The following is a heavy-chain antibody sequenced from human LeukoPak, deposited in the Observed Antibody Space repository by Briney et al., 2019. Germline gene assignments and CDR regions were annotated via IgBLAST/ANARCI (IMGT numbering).Heavy chain of an antibody. CDR3: ARQSGQWLVQYYFDY. V-gene: IGHV4-34*01. Sequence: SETLSLTCAVYGGSFSGYYWSWIRQPPGKGLEWIGEINHSGSTNYNPSLKSRVTISVDTSKNQFSLKLSSVTAADTAVYYCARQSGQWLVQYYFDYWGQGTLVTVSS. CDR2: INHSGST. J-gene: IGHJ4*02. D-gene: IGHD6-19*01. CDR1: GGSFSGYY.